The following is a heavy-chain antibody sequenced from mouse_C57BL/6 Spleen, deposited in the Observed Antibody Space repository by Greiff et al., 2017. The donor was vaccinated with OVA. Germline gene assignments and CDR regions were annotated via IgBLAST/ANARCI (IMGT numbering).Heavy chain of an antibody. Sequence: EVQLQQSGPELVKPGASVKIPCKASGYTFTDYNMDWVKQSHGKSLEWIGDINPNNGGTIYNQKFKGKATLTVDKSSSTAYMELRSLTSEDTAVYYGAPRYWDEGGFAYWGQGTLVTVSA. CDR1: GYTFTDYN. V-gene: IGHV1-18*01. CDR2: INPNNGGT. J-gene: IGHJ3*01. D-gene: IGHD4-1*01. CDR3: APRYWDEGGFAY.